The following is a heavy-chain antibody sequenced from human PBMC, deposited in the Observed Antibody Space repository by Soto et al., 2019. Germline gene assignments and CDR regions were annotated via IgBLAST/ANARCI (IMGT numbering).Heavy chain of an antibody. Sequence: QVQLVQSGGEVKKPGASVKVSCKASGYTFTTYGITWVRQGPGQGLEWMGWISAYNGNTNYAQKVQGRVTMTTDTSTSTAYMELRSLRSDDTAVYYCARAVDYYDSSGYYTHEYVQRWGQGTLVTVSS. CDR1: GYTFTTYG. CDR2: ISAYNGNT. V-gene: IGHV1-18*01. CDR3: ARAVDYYDSSGYYTHEYVQR. D-gene: IGHD3-22*01. J-gene: IGHJ1*01.